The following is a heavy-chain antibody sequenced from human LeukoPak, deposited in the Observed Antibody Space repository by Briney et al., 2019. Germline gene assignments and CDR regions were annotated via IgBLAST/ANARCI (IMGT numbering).Heavy chain of an antibody. J-gene: IGHJ4*02. CDR2: ISDIGSI. CDR3: AGHHPRNTVDF. V-gene: IGHV4-59*08. CDR1: GGSFSGYY. Sequence: PSETLSLTCTMYGGSFSGYYWSWIRQPPGKGLEWIAYISDIGSINYNPSLKSRVTISLDTSKNQFSLKLSSVTAADTAVYYCAGHHPRNTVDFWGQGTLVTVSS. D-gene: IGHD2-8*02.